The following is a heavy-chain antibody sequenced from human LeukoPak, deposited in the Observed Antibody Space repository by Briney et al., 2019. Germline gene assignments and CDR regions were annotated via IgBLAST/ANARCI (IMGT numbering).Heavy chain of an antibody. V-gene: IGHV5-51*01. J-gene: IGHJ4*02. D-gene: IGHD1-26*01. CDR3: ARDGGSAYYFDY. CDR1: GYSFTNFW. CDR2: IYPGDSDT. Sequence: PGESLKISCKGSGYSFTNFWIAWVRQMPGKGLEWMGIIYPGDSDTRYNPSFQGQVTISADKSISTAYLQWSSLKASDTAMYYRARDGGSAYYFDYWGQGTLVTVSS.